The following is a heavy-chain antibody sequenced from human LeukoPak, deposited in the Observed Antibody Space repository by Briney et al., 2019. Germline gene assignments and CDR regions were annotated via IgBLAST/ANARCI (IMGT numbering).Heavy chain of an antibody. CDR1: GFTFDDYA. J-gene: IGHJ4*02. V-gene: IGHV3-9*01. Sequence: PGGSLRLSCAASGFTFDDYAMHWVRQAPGKGLEWVSGISWNSGSIGYADPVKGRFTISRDNAKNSLYLQMSSLRPEDTAVYYCARDIGSSSSGLDYWGQGTLITVSS. CDR2: ISWNSGSI. D-gene: IGHD6-6*01. CDR3: ARDIGSSSSGLDY.